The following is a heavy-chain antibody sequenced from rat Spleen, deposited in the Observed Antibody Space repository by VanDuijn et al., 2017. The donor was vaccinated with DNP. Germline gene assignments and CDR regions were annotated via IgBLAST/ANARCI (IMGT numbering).Heavy chain of an antibody. CDR3: TTFDDY. CDR2: IIYDGSRT. Sequence: EVQLVESGGDLVQPGRSLKLSCAASGFTFSDYNMAWVRQAPKKGLEWVASIIYDGSRTYYRDSVKGRFTISRDNARNSLYLQMDSLRSEDTATYYCTTFDDYWGQGTAVTVSS. D-gene: IGHD1-12*01. CDR1: GFTFSDYN. V-gene: IGHV5S10*01. J-gene: IGHJ4*01.